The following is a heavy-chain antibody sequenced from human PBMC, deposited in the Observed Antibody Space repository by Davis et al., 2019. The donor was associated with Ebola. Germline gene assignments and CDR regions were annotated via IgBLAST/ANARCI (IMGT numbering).Heavy chain of an antibody. D-gene: IGHD2-2*02. Sequence: PGGSLRLSCAASGFTFSSYSMNWVRQAPGKGLEWVSSISSSSSYIYYADSVKGRFTISRDNAKNSLYLQMNSLRAEDTAVYYCARAPDKAYQALYRCLDYWGQGTLVTVSS. CDR2: ISSSSSYI. CDR1: GFTFSSYS. J-gene: IGHJ4*02. CDR3: ARAPDKAYQALYRCLDY. V-gene: IGHV3-21*01.